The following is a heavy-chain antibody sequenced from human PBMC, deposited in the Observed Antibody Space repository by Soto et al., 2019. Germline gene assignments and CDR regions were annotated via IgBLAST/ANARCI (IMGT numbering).Heavy chain of an antibody. V-gene: IGHV3-74*01. CDR3: ARVGYGNYPFDY. CDR2: INSDGTIT. D-gene: IGHD4-17*01. J-gene: IGHJ4*02. CDR1: GFTFSSYW. Sequence: EVQLVESGGALVQPGGSLRLSCAASGFTFSSYWMHWVRQAPGKGLVWVSRINSDGTITSHADSVKGRFTVSRDNAKNSLELQMNSLRADDTAVYYCARVGYGNYPFDYWGQGILVTVSS.